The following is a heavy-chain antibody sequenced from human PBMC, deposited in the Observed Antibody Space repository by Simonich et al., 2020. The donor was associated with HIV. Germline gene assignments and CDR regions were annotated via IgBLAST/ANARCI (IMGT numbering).Heavy chain of an antibody. Sequence: QVQLQQWGAGLLKPSETLSLTCAVFGGSFSGYYWSWIRQPPGKGLEWIGYIYYSGTTNYNPTLKSRVTISVDTSKNQFSLKLSSVTAADTAVYYCARHRPYYYGSGPLLDYWGQGTLVTVSS. J-gene: IGHJ4*02. CDR1: GGSFSGYY. V-gene: IGHV4-34*02. D-gene: IGHD3-10*01. CDR2: IYYSGTT. CDR3: ARHRPYYYGSGPLLDY.